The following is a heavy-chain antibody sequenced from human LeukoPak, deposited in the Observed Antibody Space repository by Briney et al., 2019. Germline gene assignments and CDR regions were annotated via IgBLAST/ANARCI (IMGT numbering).Heavy chain of an antibody. CDR2: IFRSGSSI. CDR1: GFTFNTYS. CDR3: ARAVTMFY. Sequence: GGSLRLSCAASGFTFNTYSMNWVRQAPGKGLEWVSFIFRSGSSIYYADSVKGRFTISRDNAKNSLYLQMNSLRAEDTAVYYCARAVTMFYWGQGTLVTVSS. D-gene: IGHD3-10*02. J-gene: IGHJ4*02. V-gene: IGHV3-21*01.